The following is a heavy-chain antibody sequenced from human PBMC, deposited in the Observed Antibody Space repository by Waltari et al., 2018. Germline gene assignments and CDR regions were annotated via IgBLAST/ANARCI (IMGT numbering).Heavy chain of an antibody. CDR1: GYSISSGYY. D-gene: IGHD2-15*01. CDR2: VYHSGST. J-gene: IGHJ4*02. CDR3: ARPTRGVVVVADWGY. V-gene: IGHV4-38-2*01. Sequence: QVQLQESGPGLVKPSETLSLTCAVSGYSISSGYYWGWIRQPPGKGLEWIGSVYHSGSTYYNPSLKSRVTISVDTSKNQFSLKLSSVTAADTAIYYCARPTRGVVVVADWGYWGQGTLVTVSS.